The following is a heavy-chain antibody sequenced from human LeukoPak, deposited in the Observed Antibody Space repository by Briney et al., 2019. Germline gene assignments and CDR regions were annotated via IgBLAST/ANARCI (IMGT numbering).Heavy chain of an antibody. CDR3: ARSFYSSGYYYNY. Sequence: SQTLSLTRTVSVGFISRGDYYWSWIPQPPGKGLEWVGYIYYSGSHYYNPSLKSPVTISVDTSKIQFSLKLSSVTAADTAVYYFARSFYSSGYYYNYWGQGTLVTVSS. V-gene: IGHV4-30-4*08. J-gene: IGHJ4*02. CDR2: IYYSGSH. CDR1: VGFISRGDYY. D-gene: IGHD3-22*01.